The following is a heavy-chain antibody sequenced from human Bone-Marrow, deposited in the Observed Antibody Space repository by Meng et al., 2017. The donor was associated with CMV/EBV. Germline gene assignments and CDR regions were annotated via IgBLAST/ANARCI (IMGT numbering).Heavy chain of an antibody. CDR2: IYYSGST. J-gene: IGHJ6*02. D-gene: IGHD3-3*01. Sequence: SETLSLTCTVSGGSISSSSYYWGWIRQPPGKGLEWIGSIYYSGSTYYNPSLKSRVTISVDTSKNQFSLKLSSVTAADTAVYYCARDNAIFGVVIPLHYYYGMDVWGQGTTVTVSS. V-gene: IGHV4-39*07. CDR3: ARDNAIFGVVIPLHYYYGMDV. CDR1: GGSISSSSYY.